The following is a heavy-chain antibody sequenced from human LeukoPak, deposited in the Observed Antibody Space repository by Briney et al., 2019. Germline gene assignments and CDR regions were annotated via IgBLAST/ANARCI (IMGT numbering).Heavy chain of an antibody. CDR3: AKHPILTGYHFDY. V-gene: IGHV3-23*01. D-gene: IGHD3-9*01. Sequence: PGGSLRLSCAASGFTFSSYGMSWVRQAPGKGLEWVSAISGSGGSTYYADSVKGRFTISRDNSKNTLYLQMNSLRAEDTAVYYCAKHPILTGYHFDYWGQGTLVTVSS. CDR1: GFTFSSYG. J-gene: IGHJ4*02. CDR2: ISGSGGST.